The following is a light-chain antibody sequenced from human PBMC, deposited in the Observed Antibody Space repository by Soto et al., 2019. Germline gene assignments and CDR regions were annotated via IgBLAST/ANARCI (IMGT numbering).Light chain of an antibody. V-gene: IGLV2-18*02. CDR2: EVT. Sequence: QSVLTQPPSVSGSPGQSVTISCTGTSSDVGKYDRVSWYQQPPGTAPKLIIYEVTNRPSGVPARFSGSKSGNTASLTISGLQAEDEADYYCSSYTSTSRYVFGAETKVTVL. CDR1: SSDVGKYDR. J-gene: IGLJ1*01. CDR3: SSYTSTSRYV.